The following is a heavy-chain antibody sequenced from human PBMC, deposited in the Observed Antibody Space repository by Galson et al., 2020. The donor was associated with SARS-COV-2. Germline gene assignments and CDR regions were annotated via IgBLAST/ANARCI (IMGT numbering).Heavy chain of an antibody. CDR1: GASISSYY. Sequence: SETLSLTCTVSGASISSYYWNWIRQPPGKGLEWIGYLYYIGSNNYNPSFKSRVTISVDTSKNQFSLKLSSVTAADTAVYYCARGGSYSNSVDWSAPWGQGTLVTVSP. CDR3: ARGGSYSNSVDWSAP. D-gene: IGHD4-4*01. J-gene: IGHJ5*02. CDR2: LYYIGSN. V-gene: IGHV4-59*01.